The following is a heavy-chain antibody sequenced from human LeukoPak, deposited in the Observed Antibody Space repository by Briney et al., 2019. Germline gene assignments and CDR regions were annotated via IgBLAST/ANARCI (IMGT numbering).Heavy chain of an antibody. D-gene: IGHD3-3*01. V-gene: IGHV3-23*01. CDR3: AKDGVLRFLEWLPHPYYFDY. CDR2: ISGSGGST. Sequence: GGSLRLSCAASGFTFSSYAMNWVRQAPGKGLEWVSAISGSGGSTYYADSVKGRFTISRDNSKNTLYLQMNSLRAEDTAVYYCAKDGVLRFLEWLPHPYYFDYWGQGTLVTVSS. J-gene: IGHJ4*02. CDR1: GFTFSSYA.